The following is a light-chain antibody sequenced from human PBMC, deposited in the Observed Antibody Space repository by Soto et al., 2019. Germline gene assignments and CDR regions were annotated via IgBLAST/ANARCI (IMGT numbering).Light chain of an antibody. V-gene: IGKV1-6*02. CDR2: AAS. J-gene: IGKJ1*01. Sequence: IQMTQSPSSLSASVGDRVTITCRASQAIRNDLGWYQQKPGKAPKLLINAASSLQSGVPSRFSGSGSGTDFTLTITSLQPEDFDTYFCLQDYNYPRTFGQGTKVEIK. CDR1: QAIRND. CDR3: LQDYNYPRT.